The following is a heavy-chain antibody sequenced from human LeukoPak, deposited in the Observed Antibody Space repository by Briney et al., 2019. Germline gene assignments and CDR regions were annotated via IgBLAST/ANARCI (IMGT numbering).Heavy chain of an antibody. D-gene: IGHD2-15*01. Sequence: NTSQTLSLTCAVSGGSISSGGYSWSWIRQPPGKGLEWIGYIYHSGSTYYNPSLKSRVTISVDTSKNQFSLKPSSVTAADTAVYYCARRRNCSGGSCSRRTPYFDYWGQGTLVTVSS. CDR2: IYHSGST. CDR1: GGSISSGGYS. CDR3: ARRRNCSGGSCSRRTPYFDY. V-gene: IGHV4-30-2*01. J-gene: IGHJ4*02.